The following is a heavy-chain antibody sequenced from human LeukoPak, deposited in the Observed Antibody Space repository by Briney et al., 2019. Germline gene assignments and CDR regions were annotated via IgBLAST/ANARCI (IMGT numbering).Heavy chain of an antibody. CDR2: IKQDGSEK. D-gene: IGHD6-19*01. V-gene: IGHV3-7*03. CDR1: GFTFSSYW. Sequence: GGSLRLSCAASGFTFSSYWMSWVRQAPGKGLEWVANIKQDGSEKYYVDSVKGRFTISRDNSKNTLYLQMNSLRVEDTAVYYCATRQYSSGYYGMDVWGQGTTVTVSS. J-gene: IGHJ6*02. CDR3: ATRQYSSGYYGMDV.